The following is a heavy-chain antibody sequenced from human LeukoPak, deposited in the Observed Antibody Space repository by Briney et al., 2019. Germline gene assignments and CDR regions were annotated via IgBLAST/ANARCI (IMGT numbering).Heavy chain of an antibody. CDR2: ITHSGGT. D-gene: IGHD1-20*01. Sequence: SETLSLTCAVYGGSFSGYYWTWIRQSPGKGLEWIGEITHSGGTNYNPSLKSRVTISVDTSKNQFSLKLSSVTAADTAVYYCARGIITGYGDYLDYWGQGTLVTVSS. CDR1: GGSFSGYY. J-gene: IGHJ4*02. V-gene: IGHV4-34*01. CDR3: ARGIITGYGDYLDY.